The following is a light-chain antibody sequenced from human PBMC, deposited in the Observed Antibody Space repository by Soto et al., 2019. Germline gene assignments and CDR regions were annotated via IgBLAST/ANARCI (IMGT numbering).Light chain of an antibody. V-gene: IGLV2-14*01. CDR3: SSYTSSSTPYV. CDR2: EVS. CDR1: SSDVGGYNY. J-gene: IGLJ1*01. Sequence: QLVLTQPASVSGSPGQSITISCTGTSSDVGGYNYVSWYHQHPGKAPKLMISEVSNRPSGVSNRFSGSKSGNTASLTISGLQAEDEADYYCSSYTSSSTPYVFGTGTKLTVL.